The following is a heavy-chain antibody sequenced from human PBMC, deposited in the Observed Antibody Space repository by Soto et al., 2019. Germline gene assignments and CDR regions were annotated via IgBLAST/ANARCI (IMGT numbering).Heavy chain of an antibody. J-gene: IGHJ4*01. Sequence: QVQLVESGGGVVQPGRSLRLSCAASGFSFSKYGMHWVRQAPGKGLEWVAAISDDGTKKYYGDSVKGRFTISRDNSKNTLYRQVDSVRAEDTAIYYCANEFWETGGYYCDCVGDGTLVTISS. CDR2: ISDDGTKK. V-gene: IGHV3-30*18. CDR3: ANEFWETGGYYCDC. CDR1: GFSFSKYG. D-gene: IGHD3-10*01.